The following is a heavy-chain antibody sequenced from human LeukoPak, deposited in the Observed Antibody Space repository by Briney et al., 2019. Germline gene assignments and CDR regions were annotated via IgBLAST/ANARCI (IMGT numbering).Heavy chain of an antibody. D-gene: IGHD3-10*01. Sequence: PGGSLRLSCAASGFTFSGYGMHWVRQAPGKGLEWVAVISYDGSNKYYADSVKGRFTISRDNSKNTLYLQMNSLRAEDTAVYYCAKDCVTMVRGISYFDPWGQGTLVTVSS. CDR3: AKDCVTMVRGISYFDP. V-gene: IGHV3-30*18. CDR1: GFTFSGYG. CDR2: ISYDGSNK. J-gene: IGHJ4*02.